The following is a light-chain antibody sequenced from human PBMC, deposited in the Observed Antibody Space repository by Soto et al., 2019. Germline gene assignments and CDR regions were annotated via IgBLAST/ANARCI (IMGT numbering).Light chain of an antibody. V-gene: IGKV3-20*01. J-gene: IGKJ1*01. CDR2: GTS. CDR1: QSVSSSY. Sequence: EIVLTQSPGTLSLSPEERATLSCRASQSVSSSYLAWYQQKPGQAPRLLIYGTSKRATGIPDRFSGSGSGTDFTLTISRLEPEDFAVYYCQQHDRSPWTFGQGTKVEIK. CDR3: QQHDRSPWT.